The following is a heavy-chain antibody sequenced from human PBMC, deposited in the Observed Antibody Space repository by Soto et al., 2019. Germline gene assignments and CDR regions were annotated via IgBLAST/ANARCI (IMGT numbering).Heavy chain of an antibody. CDR1: GDSVSSNSAA. Sequence: SQTLSLTCAISGDSVSSNSAAWNWIRLSPSRGLEWLARTYYRSRWYNDYAVSVRSRITVNPDTSKNQFSLQLSSVTAADTAVYYCARGPRRFLEWLSRGYGMDVWGQGTTVTVSS. D-gene: IGHD3-3*01. V-gene: IGHV6-1*01. J-gene: IGHJ6*02. CDR2: TYYRSRWYN. CDR3: ARGPRRFLEWLSRGYGMDV.